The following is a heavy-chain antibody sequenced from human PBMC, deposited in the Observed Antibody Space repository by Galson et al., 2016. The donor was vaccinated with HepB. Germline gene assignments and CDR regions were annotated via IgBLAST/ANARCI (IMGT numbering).Heavy chain of an antibody. J-gene: IGHJ4*02. Sequence: SLRLSCAASGFTFSNYWMHWVRQAPGKGLVWVSRIDNDGSRTNYADSVKGRFTISRDNAENTLYLQMNSLRAEDTAVYYCARSVEGHFDYWGQGILVTVSS. CDR1: GFTFSNYW. CDR3: ARSVEGHFDY. V-gene: IGHV3-74*01. D-gene: IGHD1-1*01. CDR2: IDNDGSRT.